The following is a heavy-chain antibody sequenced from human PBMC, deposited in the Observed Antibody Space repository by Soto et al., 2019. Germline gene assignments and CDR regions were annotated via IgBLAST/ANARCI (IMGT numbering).Heavy chain of an antibody. CDR3: ARGFPLDSSGYHLDY. Sequence: SETLSLTCAVYGGSFSGYYWNWIRQPPGKGLEWIGEINHSGGTNFNPSLKSRVTISVDTSKNQFSLKLSSVTAADTAVYYRARGFPLDSSGYHLDYWGQGTLVTVSS. V-gene: IGHV4-34*01. CDR1: GGSFSGYY. D-gene: IGHD3-22*01. J-gene: IGHJ4*02. CDR2: INHSGGT.